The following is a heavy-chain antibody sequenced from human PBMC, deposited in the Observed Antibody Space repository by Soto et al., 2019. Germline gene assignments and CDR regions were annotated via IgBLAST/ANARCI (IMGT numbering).Heavy chain of an antibody. CDR1: GFSFSTSGVG. Sequence: QITLKESGPTLVKPTQTLTLTCTFSGFSFSTSGVGVGWVRQPPGKALEWLALIYWDNDKRYRPSLRSRLAITKDTSKNQVVIKMTNMDPVDTATYYCVSGSFPNWFDPWGQGTLVTVSS. J-gene: IGHJ5*02. D-gene: IGHD3-10*01. CDR3: VSGSFPNWFDP. V-gene: IGHV2-5*02. CDR2: IYWDNDK.